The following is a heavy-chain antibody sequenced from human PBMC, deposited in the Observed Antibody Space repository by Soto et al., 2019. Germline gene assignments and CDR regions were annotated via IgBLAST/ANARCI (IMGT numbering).Heavy chain of an antibody. CDR2: ISYDGSNK. V-gene: IGHV3-30*18. D-gene: IGHD6-13*01. J-gene: IGHJ6*01. CDR3: PKDWQQLVSEVKYGMDV. CDR1: GLTFSSYG. Sequence: PGGSLRLSCAASGLTFSSYGMYWVRQAPGKGLEWVAVISYDGSNKYYADSVKGRLTISRDNSKSTLYLQMNSLRDEDTAVYYCPKDWQQLVSEVKYGMDVWGQGTTVTVTS.